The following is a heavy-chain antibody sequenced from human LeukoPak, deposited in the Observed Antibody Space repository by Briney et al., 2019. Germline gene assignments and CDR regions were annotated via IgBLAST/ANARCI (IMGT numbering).Heavy chain of an antibody. V-gene: IGHV3-23*01. CDR1: GFTFSSYE. J-gene: IGHJ4*02. CDR3: AKFGAAYISSWYSH. CDR2: ISGSGGYT. Sequence: GGSLRLSCAASGFTFSSYEMNWVRQAPGKGLEWVSSISGSGGYTHYADSMKDRFTISRDNSKNTLYLQMNSLTAEDTALYYCAKFGAAYISSWYSHWGQGTLVTVSS. D-gene: IGHD6-13*01.